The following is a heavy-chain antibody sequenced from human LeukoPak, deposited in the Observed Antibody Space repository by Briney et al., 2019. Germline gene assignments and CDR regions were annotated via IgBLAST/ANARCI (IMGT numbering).Heavy chain of an antibody. CDR1: GGSFSGYY. Sequence: PSETLSLTCAVYGGSFSGYYWSWIRQPPGKGLEWIGEINHSGSTNYNPSLKSRVTISVDTSKNQFSLKLSSMTAADTAVYYCARGPARANNIVVVPAALRGFFDYWGQGTLVTVSS. D-gene: IGHD2-2*01. J-gene: IGHJ4*02. CDR3: ARGPARANNIVVVPAALRGFFDY. V-gene: IGHV4-34*01. CDR2: INHSGST.